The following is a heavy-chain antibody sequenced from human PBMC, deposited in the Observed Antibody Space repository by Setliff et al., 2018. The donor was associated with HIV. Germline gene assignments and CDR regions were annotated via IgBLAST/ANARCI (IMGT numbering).Heavy chain of an antibody. J-gene: IGHJ4*02. Sequence: PRGSLRLSCAASGFTFRRYWMNWVRQAPGKGLEWVANIKEDGSEKHYVDSVKGRFTISRDKVKNSLYLQMNSLRVEDTAVSYCARARTGWYNFDYWGQGTPVTVPQ. V-gene: IGHV3-7*01. CDR2: IKEDGSEK. D-gene: IGHD6-19*01. CDR1: GFTFRRYW. CDR3: ARARTGWYNFDY.